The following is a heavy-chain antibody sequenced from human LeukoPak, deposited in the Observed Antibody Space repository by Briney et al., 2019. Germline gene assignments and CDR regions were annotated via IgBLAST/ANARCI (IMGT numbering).Heavy chain of an antibody. Sequence: PGGSLRLSCSASGFTFSSFVMHWVRQAPGKGLEYVSRITSNGGSTYYADSVKGRFTISRDNSKNTLYLQMSSLRAEDTAVYYCVNQISGWVYWGQGTVVTVSS. J-gene: IGHJ4*02. D-gene: IGHD6-19*01. CDR3: VNQISGWVY. CDR1: GFTFSSFV. CDR2: ITSNGGST. V-gene: IGHV3-64D*06.